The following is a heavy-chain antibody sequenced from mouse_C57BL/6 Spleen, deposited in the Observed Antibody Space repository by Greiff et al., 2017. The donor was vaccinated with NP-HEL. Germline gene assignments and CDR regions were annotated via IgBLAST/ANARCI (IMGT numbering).Heavy chain of an antibody. CDR3: ARSEDNPLVGYFDV. V-gene: IGHV1-62-2*01. Sequence: VQLQQSGAELVKPGASVKLSCKASGYTFTEYPIHWVKQSSGQGLEWIGSFHPGSGSITYNEKFKGKATLTVDKSSSTVYMELSRLTSEDSAVYFCARSEDNPLVGYFDVWGKGTMVTVSS. D-gene: IGHD1-1*01. J-gene: IGHJ1*03. CDR2: FHPGSGSI. CDR1: GYTFTEYP.